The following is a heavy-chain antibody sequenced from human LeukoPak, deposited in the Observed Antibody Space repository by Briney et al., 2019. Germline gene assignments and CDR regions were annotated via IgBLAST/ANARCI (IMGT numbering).Heavy chain of an antibody. CDR3: ARAEQYQLLLH. J-gene: IGHJ4*02. Sequence: GASVKVSCKASGYTFTSYGITWVRQAPGQGLEWMGWISAYNGNTNYAQKLQGRVTMTTDTSTSTAYLDLRSLISDDTAVYYCARAEQYQLLLHWGQGTLVTVSP. D-gene: IGHD2-2*01. CDR2: ISAYNGNT. V-gene: IGHV1-18*01. CDR1: GYTFTSYG.